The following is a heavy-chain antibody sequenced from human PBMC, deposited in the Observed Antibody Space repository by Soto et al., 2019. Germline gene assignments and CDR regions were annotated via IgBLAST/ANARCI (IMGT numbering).Heavy chain of an antibody. D-gene: IGHD1-26*01. CDR3: ARDQRGSYSGYFDY. Sequence: SETLSLTCTVSGGSISSYYWSWIRQPPGKGLEWIGYIYYSGSTNYNPSLKGRVTISVDTSKNQFSLKLSSVTAADTAVYYCARDQRGSYSGYFDYWGQGTLVTVSS. J-gene: IGHJ4*02. CDR2: IYYSGST. V-gene: IGHV4-59*01. CDR1: GGSISSYY.